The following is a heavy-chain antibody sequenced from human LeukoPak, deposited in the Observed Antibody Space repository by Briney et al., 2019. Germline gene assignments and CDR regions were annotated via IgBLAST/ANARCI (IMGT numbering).Heavy chain of an antibody. CDR3: ARLNTYYDILTGYYDYYGMDV. Sequence: PGRSLRLSYAASGFTFSNYGMHWVRQAPGKGLEWVAVISYDESDKYYADSVKGRFTISRDNSKNTLYLQMNSLRPEDTAVYYCARLNTYYDILTGYYDYYGMDVWGQGTTVTVSS. CDR1: GFTFSNYG. D-gene: IGHD3-9*01. V-gene: IGHV3-30*03. J-gene: IGHJ6*02. CDR2: ISYDESDK.